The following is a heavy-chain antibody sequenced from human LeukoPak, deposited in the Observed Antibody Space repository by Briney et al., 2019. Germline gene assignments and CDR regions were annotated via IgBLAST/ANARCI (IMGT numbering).Heavy chain of an antibody. Sequence: GGSLRLSCAASGFTFSTYNMNWVRQAPGKGLEWVSSISSSSSYIFYADSVKGRFTISGDNAKNSLYLQMNSLRAEDTAVYYCARGDGRDLLDYWGQGTLVTVSS. J-gene: IGHJ4*02. V-gene: IGHV3-21*01. CDR2: ISSSSSYI. D-gene: IGHD1-26*01. CDR1: GFTFSTYN. CDR3: ARGDGRDLLDY.